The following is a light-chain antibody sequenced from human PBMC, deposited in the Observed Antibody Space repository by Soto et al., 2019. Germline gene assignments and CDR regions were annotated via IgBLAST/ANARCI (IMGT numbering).Light chain of an antibody. Sequence: QSALAQPASASGSPGQSITISCTGTSSDVGAYNSVSWYQQHPHRAPQVIIYKGTQRPSGVSNRFSGSTSGNAASLTISALQADGEADYFCCSSAPESTYVFGTGTKVTVL. J-gene: IGLJ1*01. CDR3: CSSAPESTYV. CDR1: SSDVGAYNS. V-gene: IGLV2-23*01. CDR2: KGT.